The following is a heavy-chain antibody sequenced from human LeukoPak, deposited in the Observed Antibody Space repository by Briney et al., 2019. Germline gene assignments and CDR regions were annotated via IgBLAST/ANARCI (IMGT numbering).Heavy chain of an antibody. CDR1: GGSLSNFY. D-gene: IGHD1-26*01. CDR2: IYTTGIT. CDR3: ARDLGRFDY. V-gene: IGHV4-4*07. Sequence: SDTLSLTCTVSGGSLSNFYWSWLRQAAGKRLEWIGLIYTTGITDYNPSLKSRVTMSIDTSKNQFSLRLSSVTAADTAVYYCARDLGRFDYWGHGTLVAVSS. J-gene: IGHJ4*01.